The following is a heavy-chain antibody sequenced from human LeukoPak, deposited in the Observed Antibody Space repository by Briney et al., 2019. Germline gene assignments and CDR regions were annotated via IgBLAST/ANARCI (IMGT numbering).Heavy chain of an antibody. Sequence: PGRSLRLSCVASGFTFSRNGMHWVRQAPGKGLEWVSHISSTSTTIYYADSVKGRFTISRDNAKNSLYLQMNSLRDEDTAVYYCARMTSYYYPIWGQGTMVTVSS. V-gene: IGHV3-48*02. CDR1: GFTFSRNG. CDR3: ARMTSYYYPI. CDR2: ISSTSTTI. D-gene: IGHD3-22*01. J-gene: IGHJ3*02.